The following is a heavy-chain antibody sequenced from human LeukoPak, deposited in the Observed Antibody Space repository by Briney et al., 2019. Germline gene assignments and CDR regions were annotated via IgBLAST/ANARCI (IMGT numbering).Heavy chain of an antibody. V-gene: IGHV1-69*13. D-gene: IGHD3-22*01. CDR1: GGTFSSYA. Sequence: GASVKVSCKASGGTFSSYAISWVRQAPGQGLEWMGGIIPIFGTANYAQKFQGRVTITADESTSTAYMELSSLRSEDTAVYYCARDNRPLVVITDAFGIWGQGTMVTVSS. CDR3: ARDNRPLVVITDAFGI. CDR2: IIPIFGTA. J-gene: IGHJ3*02.